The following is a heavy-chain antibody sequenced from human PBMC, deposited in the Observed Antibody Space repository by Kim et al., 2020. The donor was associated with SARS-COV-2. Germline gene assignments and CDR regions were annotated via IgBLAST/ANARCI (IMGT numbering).Heavy chain of an antibody. Sequence: YADSGKGRSTIPTANAKNSLYLQMNSLRAEDTAVYDCARGGGYGDLNFDYWGQGTLVTVSS. CDR3: ARGGGYGDLNFDY. D-gene: IGHD4-17*01. J-gene: IGHJ4*02. V-gene: IGHV3-21*01.